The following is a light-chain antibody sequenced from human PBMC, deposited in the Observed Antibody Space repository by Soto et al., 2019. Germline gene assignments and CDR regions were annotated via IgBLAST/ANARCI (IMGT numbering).Light chain of an antibody. J-gene: IGKJ1*01. CDR1: QSISSY. CDR2: GAS. Sequence: ELVLSHSPVTQWLPPGEGPTLSCRASQSISSYLAWYQHKPGQAPRLLMYGASIRAAGVPDRFSGSGSGTEFTLTISSMQAEDSAVYFCQQHNNWPTWTFGQGTKVDIK. V-gene: IGKV3D-15*01. CDR3: QQHNNWPTWT.